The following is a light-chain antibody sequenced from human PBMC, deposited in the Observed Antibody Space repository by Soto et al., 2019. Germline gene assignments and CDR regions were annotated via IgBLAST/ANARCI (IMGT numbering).Light chain of an antibody. Sequence: QSVLTQPPSVSGAPGQRVSISCTGSTSNIGAPYDVHWYQHLPGTAPKPLIYGDNNRPSGVPDRSSGSKSGTSASLAITRLQAEDEADYYCQSYDISLHNYVFGTGTKVTVL. V-gene: IGLV1-40*01. J-gene: IGLJ1*01. CDR2: GDN. CDR1: TSNIGAPYD. CDR3: QSYDISLHNYV.